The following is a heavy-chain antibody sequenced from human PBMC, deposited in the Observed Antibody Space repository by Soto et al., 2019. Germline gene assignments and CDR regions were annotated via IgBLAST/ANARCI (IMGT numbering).Heavy chain of an antibody. J-gene: IGHJ6*02. CDR2: IYYSGST. Sequence: SETLSLTCTVSGGSISSKNYYWGWIRQPPGKGLEWIGSIYYSGSTYYNPSLKSRVTISVDTSKNQFSLKLNSVTAADRAVYYCARHAYGIAAGNYYGLDVWGQGTTVTVSS. D-gene: IGHD6-13*01. CDR1: GGSISSKNYY. CDR3: ARHAYGIAAGNYYGLDV. V-gene: IGHV4-39*01.